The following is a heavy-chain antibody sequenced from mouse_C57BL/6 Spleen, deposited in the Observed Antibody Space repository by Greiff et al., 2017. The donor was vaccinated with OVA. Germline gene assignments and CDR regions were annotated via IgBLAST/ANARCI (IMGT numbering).Heavy chain of an antibody. D-gene: IGHD3-3*01. CDR2: IHPNSGST. CDR1: GYTFPRYW. Sequence: QVQPPPPGAELVKPGASVKLSCKASGYTFPRYWMPWVKPRPGPGLEWIGMIHPNSGSTNYNEKFKSKATLTVDKSSSTAYMQLSSLTSEDSAVYYCARGGRAGYVDYWGQGTTLTVSS. V-gene: IGHV1-64*01. J-gene: IGHJ2*01. CDR3: ARGGRAGYVDY.